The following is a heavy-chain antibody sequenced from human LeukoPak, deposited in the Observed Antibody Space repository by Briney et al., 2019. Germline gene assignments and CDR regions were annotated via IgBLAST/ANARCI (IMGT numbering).Heavy chain of an antibody. CDR2: IYHSGST. V-gene: IGHV4-4*02. Sequence: SGTLSLTCAVSGGSISSNNWWGWVRQPPGKGLEWIGEIYHSGSTNYNPSLKSRVTISVDKSKNQFSLKLSSVTAADTAVYYCARGLRIQLWLSLDHWGQGTLVTVSS. CDR3: ARGLRIQLWLSLDH. J-gene: IGHJ4*02. CDR1: GGSISSNNW. D-gene: IGHD5-18*01.